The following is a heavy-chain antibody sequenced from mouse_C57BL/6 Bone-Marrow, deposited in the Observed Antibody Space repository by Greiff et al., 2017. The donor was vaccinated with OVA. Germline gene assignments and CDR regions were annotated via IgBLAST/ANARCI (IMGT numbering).Heavy chain of an antibody. V-gene: IGHV1-50*01. CDR1: GYTFTSYW. J-gene: IGHJ4*01. Sequence: VQLQQPGAELVKPGASVKLSCKASGYTFTSYWMQWVKQRPGQGLEWIGEIDPSDSYTNYNQKFKGKATLTVDTSSSTAYMQLSSLTSEDSAVYFCAREDRSNRAMDYWGQGTSVTVSS. CDR3: AREDRSNRAMDY. CDR2: IDPSDSYT. D-gene: IGHD1-1*01.